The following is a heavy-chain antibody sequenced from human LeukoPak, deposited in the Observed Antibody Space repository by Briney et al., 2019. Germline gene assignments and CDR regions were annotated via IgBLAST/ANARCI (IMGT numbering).Heavy chain of an antibody. D-gene: IGHD5-24*01. J-gene: IGHJ4*02. CDR3: AKDRLRRDGYNYAGEKYYFDS. CDR1: GFTFSNAW. V-gene: IGHV3-30*02. CDR2: IRYDGTNK. Sequence: GGSLRLSCAASGFTFSNAWMNWVRQAPGKGLEWVAFIRYDGTNKNYGDSVKGRFTISRDNSKNTLYLQMNSLTTEDTAVYYCAKDRLRRDGYNYAGEKYYFDSWGQGILVTVSS.